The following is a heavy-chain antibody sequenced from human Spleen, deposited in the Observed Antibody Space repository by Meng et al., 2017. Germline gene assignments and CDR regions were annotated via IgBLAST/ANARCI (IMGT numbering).Heavy chain of an antibody. V-gene: IGHV4-34*01. J-gene: IGHJ4*02. CDR1: GGSFSDYY. CDR2: INHSGST. D-gene: IGHD1-26*01. Sequence: QVPRQQVGRGLLKPSETLSLSCVVSGGSFSDYYWSWIRQPPGKGLEWIGEINHSGSTNYNPSLKSRVTISVDTSKNQFSLKLSSVTAADTAVYYCARGLSGSYYGTFDYWGQGTLVTVSS. CDR3: ARGLSGSYYGTFDY.